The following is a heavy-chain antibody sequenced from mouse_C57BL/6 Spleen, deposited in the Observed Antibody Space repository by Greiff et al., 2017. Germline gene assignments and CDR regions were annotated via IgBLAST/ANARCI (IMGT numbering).Heavy chain of an antibody. J-gene: IGHJ4*01. Sequence: QVQLQQPGAELVRPGSSVKLSCKASGYTLTSYWMHWVKQRPIQGLEWIGNIDPSDSETHYNQKFKDKATLTVDKSSSTAYMQLSSLTSEDSAVYYCARGDYYGSSSPMDYWGQGTSVTVSS. CDR1: GYTLTSYW. CDR3: ARGDYYGSSSPMDY. V-gene: IGHV1-52*01. D-gene: IGHD1-1*01. CDR2: IDPSDSET.